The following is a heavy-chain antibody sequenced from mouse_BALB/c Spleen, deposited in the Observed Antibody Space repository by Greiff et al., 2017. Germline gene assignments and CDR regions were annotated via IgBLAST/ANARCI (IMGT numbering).Heavy chain of an antibody. CDR3: AREGAYYRPWFAY. D-gene: IGHD2-14*01. CDR1: GYTFTDYN. V-gene: IGHV1S29*02. J-gene: IGHJ3*01. CDR2: IYPYNGGT. Sequence: VQLQQSGPELVKPGASVKISCKASGYTFTDYNMHWVKQSHGKSLEWIGYIYPYNGGTGYNQKFKSKATLTVDNSSSTAYMELRSLTSEDSAVYYCAREGAYYRPWFAYWGQGTLVTVSA.